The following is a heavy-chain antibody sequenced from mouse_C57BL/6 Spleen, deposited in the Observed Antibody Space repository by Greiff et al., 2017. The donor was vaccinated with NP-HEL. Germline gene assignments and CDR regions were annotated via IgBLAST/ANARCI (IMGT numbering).Heavy chain of an antibody. J-gene: IGHJ2*01. CDR3: ARPVGY. Sequence: VKLQQSGAELVRPGASVKLSCKASGYTFTDYYINWVKQRPGQGLEWIARIYPGSGNTYYNEKFKGKATLTAEKSSSTAYMQLSSLTSEDSAVYFCARPVGYWGQGTTLTVSS. V-gene: IGHV1-76*01. CDR2: IYPGSGNT. CDR1: GYTFTDYY.